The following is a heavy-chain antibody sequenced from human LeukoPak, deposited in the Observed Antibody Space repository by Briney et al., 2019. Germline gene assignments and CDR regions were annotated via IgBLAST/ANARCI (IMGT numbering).Heavy chain of an antibody. D-gene: IGHD6-19*01. CDR3: ARGLSSGWYGTFGY. CDR2: IIPIFGTA. V-gene: IGHV1-69*05. Sequence: SVKVSCKASGGTFISYAISWVRQAPGQGLEWMGGIIPIFGTANYAQKFQGRVTITTDESTSTAYMELSSLRSEDTAVYYCARGLSSGWYGTFGYWGQGTLVTVSS. CDR1: GGTFISYA. J-gene: IGHJ4*02.